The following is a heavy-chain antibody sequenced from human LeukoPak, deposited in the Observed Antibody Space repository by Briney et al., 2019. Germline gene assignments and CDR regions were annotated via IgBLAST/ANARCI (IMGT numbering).Heavy chain of an antibody. Sequence: PGGSLRLSCAASGFTFSNYEMNWVRQAPGKGLEWVSYISSGATTIYYAGSVKGRFTISRDNAKNSLYLQMNSPRVEDTAVYYCARVPDEGDSWGQGTLVTVSS. CDR3: ARVPDEGDS. V-gene: IGHV3-48*03. CDR1: GFTFSNYE. CDR2: ISSGATTI. J-gene: IGHJ4*02.